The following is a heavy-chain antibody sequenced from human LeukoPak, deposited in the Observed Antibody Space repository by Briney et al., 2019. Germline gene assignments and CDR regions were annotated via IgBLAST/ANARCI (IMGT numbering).Heavy chain of an antibody. CDR2: ISWNSGSI. J-gene: IGHJ5*02. CDR3: AKGDSGSYLGWFDP. D-gene: IGHD1-26*01. Sequence: GGSLRLSCAASGFTFDDYPMHWVRQAPGKGLEWVSGISWNSGSIGYADSVKGRFTISRDNAKNSLYLQMNSLRAEDTALYYCAKGDSGSYLGWFDPWGQGTLVTVSS. V-gene: IGHV3-9*01. CDR1: GFTFDDYP.